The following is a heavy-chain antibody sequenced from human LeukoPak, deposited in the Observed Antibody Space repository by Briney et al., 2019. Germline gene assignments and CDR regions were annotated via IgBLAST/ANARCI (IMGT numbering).Heavy chain of an antibody. CDR1: GGSFSGYY. Sequence: PSETLSLTCAVYGGSFSGYYWSWIRQPPGKGLVWIGEINHSGSTNYNPSLKSRVTISVDTSKNQFSLKLSSVTAADTAVYYCARGGRYYDSSGTGLDPWGQGTLVTVSS. CDR3: ARGGRYYDSSGTGLDP. D-gene: IGHD3-22*01. V-gene: IGHV4-34*01. J-gene: IGHJ5*02. CDR2: INHSGST.